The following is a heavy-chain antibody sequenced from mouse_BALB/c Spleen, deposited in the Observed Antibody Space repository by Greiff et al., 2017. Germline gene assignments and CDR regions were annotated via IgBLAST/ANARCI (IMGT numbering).Heavy chain of an antibody. CDR1: GFNIKDTY. D-gene: IGHD3-3*01. Sequence: EVMLVESGAELVKPGASVKLSCTASGFNIKDTYMHWVKQRPEQGLEWIGRIDPANGNTKYDPKFQGKATITADTSSNTAYLQLSSLTSEDTAVYYCARSGDSSYFDYWGQGTTLTVSS. V-gene: IGHV14-3*02. J-gene: IGHJ2*01. CDR2: IDPANGNT. CDR3: ARSGDSSYFDY.